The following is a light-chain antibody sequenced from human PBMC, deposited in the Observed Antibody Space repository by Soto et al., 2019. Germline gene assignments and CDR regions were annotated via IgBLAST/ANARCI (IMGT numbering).Light chain of an antibody. CDR1: QSLLHSDGYNR. Sequence: DIVMTQSPLSLPVTPGETASISCRSSQSLLHSDGYNRLDWFLQKPEQSPQVLIYRGSNRASGVPDRFSGRGSGTDFTLKISRVEAGDVGVYYCMQALQSPRTFVQGTKVDIK. CDR2: RGS. V-gene: IGKV2-28*01. J-gene: IGKJ1*01. CDR3: MQALQSPRT.